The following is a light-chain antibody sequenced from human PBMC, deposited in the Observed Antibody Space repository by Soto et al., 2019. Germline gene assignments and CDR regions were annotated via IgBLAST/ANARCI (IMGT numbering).Light chain of an antibody. J-gene: IGLJ3*02. Sequence: QSVLTQPPSASGTPGQRVTISCSGSSSNIGSNTVIWCQQLPGTAPKLLIYNNNQRPSGVPDRFSGSKSGTSASLAISGLQSEDAADYYCAAWDDSLNGWVFGGGTKLTVL. CDR2: NNN. CDR3: AAWDDSLNGWV. V-gene: IGLV1-44*01. CDR1: SSNIGSNT.